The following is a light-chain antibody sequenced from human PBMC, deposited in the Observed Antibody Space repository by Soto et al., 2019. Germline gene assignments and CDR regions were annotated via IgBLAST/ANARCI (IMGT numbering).Light chain of an antibody. CDR2: NAF. V-gene: IGLV2-14*03. CDR1: TSDVGGYNF. Sequence: QSPLTHPASVSGSPGQSITISCTGTTSDVGGYNFVSWYQHHPGKAPKLMIYNAFDRPSGVSNRFSGSKSGNTASLTISGLQAEDEAHYYCSSCTRGRVVFGGGTKLTVL. J-gene: IGLJ2*01. CDR3: SSCTRGRVV.